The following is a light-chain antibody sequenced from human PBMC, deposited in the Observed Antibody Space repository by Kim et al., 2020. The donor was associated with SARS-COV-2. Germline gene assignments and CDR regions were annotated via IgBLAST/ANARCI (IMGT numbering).Light chain of an antibody. CDR1: QSISPS. CDR3: QQYYNLYT. J-gene: IGKJ2*01. V-gene: IGKV3D-15*01. Sequence: LSVSPGKSATPSCRARQSISPSSAWYQQRSGQVPRLLIHGASSRAAGVPTRFTGRGSGTEFTLPINSLQSEDFAVYYCQQYYNLYTFGQGTKLEI. CDR2: GAS.